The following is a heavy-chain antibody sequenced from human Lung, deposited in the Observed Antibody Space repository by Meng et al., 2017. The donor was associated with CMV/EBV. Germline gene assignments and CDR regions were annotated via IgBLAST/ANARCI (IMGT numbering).Heavy chain of an antibody. CDR1: GGSMTNGNYK. J-gene: IGHJ4*02. V-gene: IGHV4-31*03. CDR2: IYYSGRT. Sequence: CTVSGGSMTNGNYKWTWIRQHPGKGLEWIGDIYYSGRTNYSPSLSSRVSMSVDTSKKQFSLRLSSVTAADTAMYYCARDRHTWFYFDNWGQGTLVTVSS. D-gene: IGHD2-21*01. CDR3: ARDRHTWFYFDN.